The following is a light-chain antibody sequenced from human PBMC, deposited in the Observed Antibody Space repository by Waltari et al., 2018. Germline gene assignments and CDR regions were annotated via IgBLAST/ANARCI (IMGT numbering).Light chain of an antibody. Sequence: QSALTQPASVSGSPGQSITLSCTGTSSDVGSYNLFSWYQHHPGKAPKLMIYEVSKRPSGVSNRFSGSKSGNTASLTISGLQAEDEADYYCCSYAGSSTFRAVFGGGTQLTVL. J-gene: IGLJ7*01. V-gene: IGLV2-23*02. CDR3: CSYAGSSTFRAV. CDR1: SSDVGSYNL. CDR2: EVS.